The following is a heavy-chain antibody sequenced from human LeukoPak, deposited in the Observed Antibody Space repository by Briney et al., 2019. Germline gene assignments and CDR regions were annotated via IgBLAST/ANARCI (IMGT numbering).Heavy chain of an antibody. Sequence: GGSLRLSCAASGFTFTSYVMSWVRQAPGKGLEWVSSIGGGGDYTYYSDSVKGRFTISRDNSENRVYLEMKSLRAEDTAVYYCAGRTASDFWGQGTLVTVSS. CDR3: AGRTASDF. J-gene: IGHJ4*02. CDR1: GFTFTSYV. V-gene: IGHV3-23*01. D-gene: IGHD2-21*02. CDR2: IGGGGDYT.